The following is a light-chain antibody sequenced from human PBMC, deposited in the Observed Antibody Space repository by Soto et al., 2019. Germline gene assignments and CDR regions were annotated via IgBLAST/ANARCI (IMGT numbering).Light chain of an antibody. CDR2: DAS. V-gene: IGKV1-5*01. Sequence: DTQMTQSPSTLSASVGDRVTITCRASHNIRNYLAWYQQKPGKVPRRLMFDASTIESGVPLRFSGGGSGTLFTLTINGLQPDDFATYYCQRYFDYTWSFGQGTKVEI. CDR3: QRYFDYTWS. CDR1: HNIRNY. J-gene: IGKJ1*01.